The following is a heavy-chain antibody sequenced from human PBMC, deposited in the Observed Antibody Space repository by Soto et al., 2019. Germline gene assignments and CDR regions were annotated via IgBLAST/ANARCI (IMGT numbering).Heavy chain of an antibody. J-gene: IGHJ4*02. V-gene: IGHV1-8*01. CDR2: MNPNSGNT. D-gene: IGHD3-9*01. Sequence: ASVKVSCKASGYTFTSYYINWVRQATGQGLEWMGWMNPNSGNTGYAQKFQGRVTMTRNTSISTAYMELSSLRSEDTAVYYCARNFDYDILTGAQLYDYWGQGTLVTVSP. CDR3: ARNFDYDILTGAQLYDY. CDR1: GYTFTSYY.